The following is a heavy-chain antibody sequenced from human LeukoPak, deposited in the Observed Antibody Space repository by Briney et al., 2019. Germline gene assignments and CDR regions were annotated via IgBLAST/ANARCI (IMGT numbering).Heavy chain of an antibody. Sequence: SETLSLTCTVSAGSISNYYYNWFRRPAGKGLEWIGRIYASGTNHNPSLKSRVTMSLDTSKNQFSLNLNSVTAADTAVYYCARGIFRDGIDVWGQGTTVTVSS. CDR3: ARGIFRDGIDV. J-gene: IGHJ6*02. CDR1: AGSISNYY. CDR2: IYASGT. V-gene: IGHV4-4*07. D-gene: IGHD3-3*01.